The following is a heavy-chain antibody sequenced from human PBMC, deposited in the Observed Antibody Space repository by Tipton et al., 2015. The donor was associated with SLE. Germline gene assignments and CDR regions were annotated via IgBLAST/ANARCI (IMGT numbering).Heavy chain of an antibody. CDR1: GGSISSYY. CDR2: IYTSGST. J-gene: IGHJ3*02. V-gene: IGHV4-4*07. Sequence: TLSLTCTVSGGSISSYYWSWIRQPAGKGLEWIGRIYTSGSTNYNPSLKSRVTMSVDTSKNQFSLKLRPVTAADTAVYYCARLYSGSRGAFDIWGQGTMVTVSS. D-gene: IGHD1-26*01. CDR3: ARLYSGSRGAFDI.